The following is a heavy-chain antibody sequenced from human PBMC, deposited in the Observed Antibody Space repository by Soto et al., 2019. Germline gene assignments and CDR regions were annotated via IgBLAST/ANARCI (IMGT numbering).Heavy chain of an antibody. CDR1: GFTFSTHG. D-gene: IGHD5-12*01. Sequence: PGGSLRLSCAASGFTFSTHGMHWVRQAPGKGLEWVALIWYDGNNKYYADSVKGRLTISRDNSKNTLYLQMDSLTAEDTVLYFCARKGYSGYAWAPDYWGKGTLVTVSS. CDR3: ARKGYSGYAWAPDY. J-gene: IGHJ4*02. CDR2: IWYDGNNK. V-gene: IGHV3-33*01.